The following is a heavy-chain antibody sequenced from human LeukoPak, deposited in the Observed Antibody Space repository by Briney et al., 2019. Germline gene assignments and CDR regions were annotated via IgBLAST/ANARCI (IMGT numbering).Heavy chain of an antibody. D-gene: IGHD2-2*01. CDR2: INHSGST. CDR3: ARGRAPGYCSSTSCYAGGRSYYYGMDV. V-gene: IGHV4-34*01. Sequence: SETLSLTCAVYGGSFSGYYWSWIRQPPGKGLEWIGEINHSGSTNYNPSLKSRVTISVDTSKNQFSLKLSSVTAADTAVYYCARGRAPGYCSSTSCYAGGRSYYYGMDVWGQGTTVTVSS. J-gene: IGHJ6*02. CDR1: GGSFSGYY.